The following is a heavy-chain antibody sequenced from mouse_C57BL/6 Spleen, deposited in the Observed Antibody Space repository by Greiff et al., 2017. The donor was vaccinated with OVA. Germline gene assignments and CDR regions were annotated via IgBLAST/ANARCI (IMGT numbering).Heavy chain of an antibody. Sequence: EVQVVESGGGLVKPGGSLKLSCAASGFTFSDYGMHWVRQAPEKGLEWVAYISSGSSTIYYAATVKGRFTISRDNAKNTLFLQMTGLGAEDTARYCCARGLRTGIDYWGQGTTLTVSS. CDR3: ARGLRTGIDY. J-gene: IGHJ2*01. CDR1: GFTFSDYG. CDR2: ISSGSSTI. D-gene: IGHD4-1*01. V-gene: IGHV5-17*01.